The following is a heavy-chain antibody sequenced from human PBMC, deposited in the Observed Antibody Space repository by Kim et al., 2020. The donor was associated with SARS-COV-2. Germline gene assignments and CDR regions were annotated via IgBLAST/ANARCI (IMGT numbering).Heavy chain of an antibody. CDR3: ARDNDHYGMDV. J-gene: IGHJ6*02. CDR2: EK. V-gene: IGHV3-33*01. D-gene: IGHD1-1*01. Sequence: EKYYGASVKGRFTVSRDNSKNTIYLQMNSLRAEDTAVYYCARDNDHYGMDVWGQGTTVTVSS.